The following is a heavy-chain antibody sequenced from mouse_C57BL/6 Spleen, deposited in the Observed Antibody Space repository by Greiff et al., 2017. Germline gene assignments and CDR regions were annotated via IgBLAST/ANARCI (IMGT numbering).Heavy chain of an antibody. D-gene: IGHD1-1*01. Sequence: VQLQQSGPELVKPGASVKISCKASGYAFSSSWMNWVKQRPGKGLEWIGRIYPGDGDTNYNGKFKGKATLTADKSSSTAYMQLSSLTSEDSAVYFCARALHYYGSSSFDYWGQGTTLTVSS. V-gene: IGHV1-82*01. CDR2: IYPGDGDT. CDR1: GYAFSSSW. CDR3: ARALHYYGSSSFDY. J-gene: IGHJ2*01.